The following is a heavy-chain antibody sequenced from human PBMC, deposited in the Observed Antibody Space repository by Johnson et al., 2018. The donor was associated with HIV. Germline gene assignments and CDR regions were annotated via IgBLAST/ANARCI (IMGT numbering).Heavy chain of an antibody. Sequence: EVQLVESGGGVVQSGRSLRLSCAASGFTVSSNYMSWVRQAPGKGLESVSVVYSGGTTHYADSVKGRSTISRDNSKNTLYLQMNSLRAEDTAVYYCTRRSPYDAFDIWGQGTMVTVSS. V-gene: IGHV3-66*02. J-gene: IGHJ3*02. CDR2: VYSGGTT. CDR1: GFTVSSNY. CDR3: TRRSPYDAFDI.